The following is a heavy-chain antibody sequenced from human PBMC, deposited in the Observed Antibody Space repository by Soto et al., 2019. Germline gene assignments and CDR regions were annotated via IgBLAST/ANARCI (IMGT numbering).Heavy chain of an antibody. Sequence: GESLKISCKGSGYSFTSYWICWVRQMPGKGLEWMGIIYPGDSDTRYSPSFQGQVTISADKSISTAYLQWSSLKASDTAMYYCARFTPYSSREYYYGMDVWGQGTTVTVSS. V-gene: IGHV5-51*01. CDR3: ARFTPYSSREYYYGMDV. CDR2: IYPGDSDT. CDR1: GYSFTSYW. D-gene: IGHD6-13*01. J-gene: IGHJ6*02.